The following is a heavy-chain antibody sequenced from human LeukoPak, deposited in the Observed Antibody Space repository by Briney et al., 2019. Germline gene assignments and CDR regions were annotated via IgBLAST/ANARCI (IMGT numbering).Heavy chain of an antibody. V-gene: IGHV4-61*02. CDR3: ARGVEWTGTDLRDYYYYYMDV. Sequence: SQTLSLTCTVSGGSISSGSYYWSWIRQPAGKGLEWIGRIYTSGSTNYNPSLKSRVTISVDTSKNQFSLKLSSVTAADTAVYYCARGVEWTGTDLRDYYYYYMDVWGKGTTVTISS. J-gene: IGHJ6*03. CDR1: GGSISSGSYY. CDR2: IYTSGST. D-gene: IGHD3/OR15-3a*01.